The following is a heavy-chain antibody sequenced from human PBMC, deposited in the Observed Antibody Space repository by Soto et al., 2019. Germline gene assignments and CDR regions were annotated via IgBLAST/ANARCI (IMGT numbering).Heavy chain of an antibody. J-gene: IGHJ6*04. V-gene: IGHV3-33*01. D-gene: IGHD3-10*01. CDR1: GFDFGSYG. Sequence: QVQLVESGGGVVQPGGSLRLSCVASGFDFGSYGMQWVRRAPGKGLEWMAVIWYDGSTAYYADSVKGRFTISRDNSKNTLFLHLNSLTAEDTAVYFCATAGVRGFFVPVFYGLDVWGNGTTVTVSS. CDR3: ATAGVRGFFVPVFYGLDV. CDR2: IWYDGSTA.